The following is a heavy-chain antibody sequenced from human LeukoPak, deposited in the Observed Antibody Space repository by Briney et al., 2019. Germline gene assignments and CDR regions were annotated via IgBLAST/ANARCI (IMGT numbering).Heavy chain of an antibody. CDR2: ISGSSSYI. J-gene: IGHJ6*03. CDR3: ARANDSYYYYYMDV. CDR1: GFTFSSYA. D-gene: IGHD3-22*01. V-gene: IGHV3-21*01. Sequence: GGSLRLSCAASGFTFSSYAMSWVRQAPGKGLEWVSAISGSSSYIYYADSVKGRFTISRDNAKNSLYLQMNSLRAEDTAVYYCARANDSYYYYYMDVWGKGTTVTISS.